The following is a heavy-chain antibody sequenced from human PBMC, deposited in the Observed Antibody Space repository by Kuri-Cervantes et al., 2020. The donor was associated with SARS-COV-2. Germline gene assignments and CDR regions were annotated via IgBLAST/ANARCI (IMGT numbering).Heavy chain of an antibody. CDR3: ARGEYCSSTSCYYYYYMDV. CDR1: GFTFSSYW. Sequence: ETLSLTCAASGFTFSSYWMSWVRQAPGKGLEWVSYISSSSSTIYYADSVKGRFTISRDNAKNSLYLQMNSLRAEDTAVYYCARGEYCSSTSCYYYYYMDVWGKGTTVTVSS. V-gene: IGHV3-48*01. J-gene: IGHJ6*03. CDR2: ISSSSSTI. D-gene: IGHD2-2*01.